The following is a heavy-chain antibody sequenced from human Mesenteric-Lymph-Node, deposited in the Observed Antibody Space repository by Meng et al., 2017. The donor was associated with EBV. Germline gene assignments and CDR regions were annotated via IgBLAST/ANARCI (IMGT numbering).Heavy chain of an antibody. CDR1: GFTFSSHW. CDR3: VRLRGWYFDL. V-gene: IGHV3-74*01. D-gene: IGHD3-10*01. Sequence: EVRLVESGGGLVQPGGSLRLSCAASGFTFSSHWMHWVRQGPGKGLVWVARINSGATTINYAGSVQGRFTISRDNAKNTLYLQMNSRRAEDTAVYYCVRLRGWYFDLWGRGTLVTVSS. J-gene: IGHJ2*01. CDR2: INSGATTI.